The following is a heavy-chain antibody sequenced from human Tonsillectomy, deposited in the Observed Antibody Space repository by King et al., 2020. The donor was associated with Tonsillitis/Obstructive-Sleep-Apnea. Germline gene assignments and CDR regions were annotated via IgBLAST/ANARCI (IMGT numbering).Heavy chain of an antibody. J-gene: IGHJ3*02. Sequence: VQLVESGGGVVQPGRSLRLSCAASGFTFSSYARHWVRQAPGKGLDWVAVISYDGSNKYYADSVKGRFTISRDNSKNTLYLQMNSLRAEDTAVYYCARIKRITIFGVVINSGAFDIWGQGTMVTVSS. CDR1: GFTFSSYA. V-gene: IGHV3-30*01. CDR3: ARIKRITIFGVVINSGAFDI. D-gene: IGHD3-3*01. CDR2: ISYDGSNK.